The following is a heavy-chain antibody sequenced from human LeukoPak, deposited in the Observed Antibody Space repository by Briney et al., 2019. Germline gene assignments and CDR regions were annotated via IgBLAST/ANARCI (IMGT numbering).Heavy chain of an antibody. V-gene: IGHV3-30*18. Sequence: GGSLRLSCAASGFTFSSYGMHWVRQVPGKGLEWVALISFDGSNQYYADSVKGRFTISRDNSKNTLYLQMNSLRAEDTAVYYCAKPPEVGATVGYFDYWGQGTLVTVSS. J-gene: IGHJ4*02. CDR2: ISFDGSNQ. D-gene: IGHD1-26*01. CDR1: GFTFSSYG. CDR3: AKPPEVGATVGYFDY.